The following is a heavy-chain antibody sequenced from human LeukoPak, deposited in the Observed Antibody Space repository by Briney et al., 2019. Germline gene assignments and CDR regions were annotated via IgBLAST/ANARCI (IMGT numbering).Heavy chain of an antibody. D-gene: IGHD5-18*01. CDR1: SGSISSASYY. J-gene: IGHJ4*02. CDR2: IYYSGST. Sequence: SETLSLTCTVSSGSISSASYYWGWIRQPPGKGLEWIGTIYYSGSTYYNPSLKSRVTISVDTSKNQFSLKLSSVTAADTAVYYCARLIGIQKDHYYFDYWGQGTLVTVSS. CDR3: ARLIGIQKDHYYFDY. V-gene: IGHV4-39*01.